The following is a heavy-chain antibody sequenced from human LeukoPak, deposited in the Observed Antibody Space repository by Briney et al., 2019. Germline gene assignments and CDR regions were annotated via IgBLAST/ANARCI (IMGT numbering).Heavy chain of an antibody. D-gene: IGHD1-14*01. Sequence: GGSLRLSCAASGFTVSSNYMSWVRQAPGKGLEWVSVIYSGGSTYYADSVKGRFTISRDNSKNTLYLQMNSLRAEDTAVYYCARDNPRRQRGYFDYWGQGTLVTVSS. V-gene: IGHV3-53*01. CDR1: GFTVSSNY. CDR2: IYSGGST. CDR3: ARDNPRRQRGYFDY. J-gene: IGHJ4*02.